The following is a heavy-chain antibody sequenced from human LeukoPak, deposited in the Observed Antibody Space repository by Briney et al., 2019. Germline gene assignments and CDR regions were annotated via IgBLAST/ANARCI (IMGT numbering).Heavy chain of an antibody. D-gene: IGHD1-26*01. CDR3: ARGGASGSYYLFDY. J-gene: IGHJ4*02. Sequence: ASVKVPCKTSGYTLARYGISWVRQGPGQGPEWVGWISGYNGNTKYAQKFQGRVTMTRDMSTSTVYMELSSLRSEDTAVYYCARGGASGSYYLFDYWGQGTLVTVSS. V-gene: IGHV1-18*01. CDR2: ISGYNGNT. CDR1: GYTLARYG.